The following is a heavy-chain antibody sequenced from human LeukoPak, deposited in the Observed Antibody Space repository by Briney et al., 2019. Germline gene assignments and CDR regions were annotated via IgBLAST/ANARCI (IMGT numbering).Heavy chain of an antibody. CDR1: GGSISSSSYY. V-gene: IGHV4-39*07. CDR3: ARGSYSSITTSFDY. CDR2: IYYSGSA. Sequence: PSETLSLTCTVSGGSISSSSYYWGWIRQPPGKGLEWIGSIYYSGSAYYNPSLRSRVTISVDTSKNQFSLTLSSVTAADTAVYYCARGSYSSITTSFDYWGQGTLVTVSS. J-gene: IGHJ4*02. D-gene: IGHD6-13*01.